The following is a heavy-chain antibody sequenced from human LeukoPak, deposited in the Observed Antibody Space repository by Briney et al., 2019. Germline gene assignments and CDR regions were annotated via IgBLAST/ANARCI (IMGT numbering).Heavy chain of an antibody. CDR3: ARPYYYDSSRVDY. Sequence: PGRPLRLSCAASGFTFSSYAMHWVRQAPGKGLEWVAFISYDGSNKYYADSVKGRFTISRDNAKNTLYLQMNSLRAEDTAVYYCARPYYYDSSRVDYWGQGTLVTVSS. V-gene: IGHV3-30-3*01. CDR2: ISYDGSNK. D-gene: IGHD3-22*01. J-gene: IGHJ4*02. CDR1: GFTFSSYA.